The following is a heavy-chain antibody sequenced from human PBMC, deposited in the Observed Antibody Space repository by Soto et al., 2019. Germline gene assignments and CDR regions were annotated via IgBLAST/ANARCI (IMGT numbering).Heavy chain of an antibody. V-gene: IGHV3-33*01. Sequence: PGGSLRLSCAASGFTFSSYGMHWVRQAPGKGLEWVAVIWYDGSNKYYADSVKGRFTISRDNSKNTLYLQMNSLRAEDTAVYYCARDITIFGVVIGYGMDVWGQGTTVTVSS. CDR1: GFTFSSYG. J-gene: IGHJ6*02. D-gene: IGHD3-3*01. CDR2: IWYDGSNK. CDR3: ARDITIFGVVIGYGMDV.